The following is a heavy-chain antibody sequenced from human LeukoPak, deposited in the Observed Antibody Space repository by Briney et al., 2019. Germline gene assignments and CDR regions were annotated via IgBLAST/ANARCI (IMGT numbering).Heavy chain of an antibody. D-gene: IGHD3-9*01. V-gene: IGHV1-2*02. CDR1: GYTFTGYY. J-gene: IGHJ3*02. CDR2: INPNSGGT. CDR3: ARTKYDILSHDAFDI. Sequence: ASVKVSCKASGYTFTGYYMHWVRQAPGQGLEWMGWINPNSGGTNYAQKFQGRVTMTRDTSISTAYMELSSLRSEDTAVYYCARTKYDILSHDAFDIWGQGTMVTVSS.